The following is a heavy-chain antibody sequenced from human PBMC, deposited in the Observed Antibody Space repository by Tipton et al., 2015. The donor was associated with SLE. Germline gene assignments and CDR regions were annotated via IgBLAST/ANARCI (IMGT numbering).Heavy chain of an antibody. V-gene: IGHV4-34*01. J-gene: IGHJ3*02. Sequence: TLSLTCAVYGGSFSGYYWSWIRQPPGKGLEWIGEINHSGSTNYNPSLKSRVTISVDTSKNQFSLKLSSVTAADTAVYYCAREGPLGARYDFWSGYYTEGHDAFDIWGQGTMVTVSS. D-gene: IGHD3-3*01. CDR2: INHSGST. CDR3: AREGPLGARYDFWSGYYTEGHDAFDI. CDR1: GGSFSGYY.